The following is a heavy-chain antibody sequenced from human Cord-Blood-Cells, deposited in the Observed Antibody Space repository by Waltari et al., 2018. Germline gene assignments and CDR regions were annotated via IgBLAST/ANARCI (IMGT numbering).Heavy chain of an antibody. CDR1: GGSFSGYY. Sequence: QVQLQQWGAGLLKPSETLSLTCAVYGGSFSGYYCSWIRQPPGKGLEWIGEINHSGSNNYNPSLQSRVTIPVDTSKNQFSLKLSSVTAADTAVYYCATRNSSTAPFDYWGQGTLVTVSS. J-gene: IGHJ4*02. V-gene: IGHV4-34*01. CDR3: ATRNSSTAPFDY. CDR2: INHSGSN. D-gene: IGHD6-13*01.